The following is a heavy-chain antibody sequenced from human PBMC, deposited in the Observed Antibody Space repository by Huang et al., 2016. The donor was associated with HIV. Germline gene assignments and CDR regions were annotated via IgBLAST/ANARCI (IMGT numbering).Heavy chain of an antibody. V-gene: IGHV4-34*02. CDR2: SSVSGST. CDR3: ARMFKYDSGGYWGNDAFDI. CDR1: GGSFSGHY. J-gene: IGHJ3*02. D-gene: IGHD3-22*01. Sequence: QVQLQQWGAELLKPSETLSLTCAVSGGSFSGHYWTWIRQPPGRGLEWIGESSVSGSTTYNPSLKSRVTISGDTSQSQFSLKLNSVTAADTAIYYCARMFKYDSGGYWGNDAFDIWGQGTMVTVSS.